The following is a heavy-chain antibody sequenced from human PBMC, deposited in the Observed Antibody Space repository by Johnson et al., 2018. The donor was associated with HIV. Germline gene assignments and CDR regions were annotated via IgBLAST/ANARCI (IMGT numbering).Heavy chain of an antibody. CDR1: RFIFSDYY. Sequence: QVQLLESGGGLVKARGSLRLSCAASRFIFSDYYMNWIRQAPGKGLEWVSYISSSGTTIYYADSVKCRFTISRDNAKNSLYLQMNSLRAEDTAVYYCAREIVVEVAATLISGAFDIWGQGTMVTVSS. J-gene: IGHJ3*02. V-gene: IGHV3-11*04. D-gene: IGHD2-15*01. CDR2: ISSSGTTI. CDR3: AREIVVEVAATLISGAFDI.